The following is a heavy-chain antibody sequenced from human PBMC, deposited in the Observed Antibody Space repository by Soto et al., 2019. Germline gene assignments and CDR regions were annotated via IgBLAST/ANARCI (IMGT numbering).Heavy chain of an antibody. CDR3: ARRGTYDILTGYYPFDY. CDR2: IYYSGST. J-gene: IGHJ4*02. V-gene: IGHV4-39*01. Sequence: SETLSLTCTVSGGSISSSSYYWGWIRQPPGKGQEWIGSIYYSGSTYYNQSPKNRDTISVDTSKNQYSLKLRSVTAADTAVYYCARRGTYDILTGYYPFDYWGQGTLVT. D-gene: IGHD3-9*01. CDR1: GGSISSSSYY.